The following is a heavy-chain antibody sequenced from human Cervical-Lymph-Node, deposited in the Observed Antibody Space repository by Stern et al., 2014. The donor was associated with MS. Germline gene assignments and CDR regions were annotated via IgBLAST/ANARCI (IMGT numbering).Heavy chain of an antibody. CDR2: INPNNGDT. CDR1: GYTFTDYY. V-gene: IGHV1-2*02. CDR3: ARHYYGLDV. J-gene: IGHJ6*02. Sequence: VQLVQSGAEMKKPGASVKVYCKASGYTFTDYYMHWVRQAPGQGLEWMGWINPNNGDTDSVQKFQGRVTMTRDTSISTAYMELSRLRSDDAAIYYCARHYYGLDVWGQGTTVTVSS.